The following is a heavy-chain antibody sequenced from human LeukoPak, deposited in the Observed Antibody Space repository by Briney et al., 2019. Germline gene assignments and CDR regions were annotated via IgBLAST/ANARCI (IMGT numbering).Heavy chain of an antibody. Sequence: SETLSLTCTVSGGSISSGGYYWSWIRQHPGKGLEWIGEINHSGSTNYNPSLKSRVTISVDTSKNQFSLKLSSVTAADTAVYYCAEDYGSNGMDVWGQGTTVTVSS. D-gene: IGHD3-10*01. CDR2: INHSGST. J-gene: IGHJ6*02. CDR3: AEDYGSNGMDV. V-gene: IGHV4-39*07. CDR1: GGSISSGGYY.